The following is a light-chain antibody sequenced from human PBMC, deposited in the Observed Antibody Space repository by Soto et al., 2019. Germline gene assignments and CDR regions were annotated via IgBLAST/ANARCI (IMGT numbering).Light chain of an antibody. J-gene: IGKJ1*01. CDR1: QSISIY. V-gene: IGKV1-5*01. Sequence: DIQMTQSPSSLSGSVGDRVTITCRASQSISIYLNWYQQKPGTAPKLLIYHASTLESGVPSRFSGSGSGTEFTLTISSLQPDDFATYYCQQYNSYSFGQGTKVDIK. CDR3: QQYNSYS. CDR2: HAS.